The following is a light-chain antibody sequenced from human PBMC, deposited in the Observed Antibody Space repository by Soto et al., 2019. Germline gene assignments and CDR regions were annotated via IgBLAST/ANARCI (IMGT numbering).Light chain of an antibody. J-gene: IGKJ1*01. V-gene: IGKV3-20*01. Sequence: EIVLTQSPGTLSLSPGERATLSCRASQSVSSSYLAWYQQKPGQAPRLLIYGASSRATGIPDRFSGSGSGTDFTLTISRLEPEYFAVYYCQQYGSSPPTFGQGTKVEI. CDR2: GAS. CDR1: QSVSSSY. CDR3: QQYGSSPPT.